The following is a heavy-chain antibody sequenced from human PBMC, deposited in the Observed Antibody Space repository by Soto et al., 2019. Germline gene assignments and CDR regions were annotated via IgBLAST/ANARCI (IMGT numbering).Heavy chain of an antibody. V-gene: IGHV2-5*02. CDR3: AHRPLSYGDFRFDP. J-gene: IGHJ5*02. CDR2: IFWDDDK. CDR1: GFSLNTSGVG. D-gene: IGHD4-17*01. Sequence: QITLKESGPTLVKPTQTLTLTCTFSGFSLNTSGVGVGWIRQPPGKALEWLALIFWDDDKRYSPSVKTRLTITKDTSKNQVVLTMTNMDPVDTATYYCAHRPLSYGDFRFDPWGQGTLVTVSS.